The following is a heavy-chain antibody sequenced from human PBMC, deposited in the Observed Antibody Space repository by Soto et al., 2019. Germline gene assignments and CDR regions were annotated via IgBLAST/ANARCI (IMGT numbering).Heavy chain of an antibody. D-gene: IGHD3-22*01. J-gene: IGHJ4*02. CDR2: ISAYNGNT. Sequence: ASVKVSCKASGYTFTSYGISWVRQAPGQGLEWMGWISAYNGNTNYAQKLQGRATMTTDTSTSTAYMELRSLRSDDTAVYYCARESGYYETYYFDYWGQGTLVTVSS. V-gene: IGHV1-18*01. CDR1: GYTFTSYG. CDR3: ARESGYYETYYFDY.